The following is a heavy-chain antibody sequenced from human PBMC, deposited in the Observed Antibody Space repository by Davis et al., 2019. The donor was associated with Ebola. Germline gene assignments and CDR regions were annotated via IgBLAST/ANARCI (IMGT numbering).Heavy chain of an antibody. CDR2: IKPNSGGT. CDR3: AKRTGWFTDY. CDR1: AYTFTDYY. Sequence: ASVKVSCKGSAYTFTDYYMHWVRQAPGQGLEWMGWIKPNSGGTSYAQKLQGRVSMTRDTSISTAYMELSSLRSDDTSVYYCAKRTGWFTDYWGQGTLVTVSS. D-gene: IGHD6-19*01. V-gene: IGHV1-2*02. J-gene: IGHJ4*02.